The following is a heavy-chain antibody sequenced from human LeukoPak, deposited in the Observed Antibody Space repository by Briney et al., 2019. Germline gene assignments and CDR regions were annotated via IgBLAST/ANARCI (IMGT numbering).Heavy chain of an antibody. CDR2: INHSGST. CDR1: GGPFSGYY. D-gene: IGHD6-13*01. V-gene: IGHV4-34*01. CDR3: ASRMYGSSGRYFHH. Sequence: SETLSLTCAVYGGPFSGYYWSWIRQPPGKGLEWIGEINHSGSTNYNPSLRSRVTISVDTSKNQFSLKFTSMTAADTAVYYCASRMYGSSGRYFHHWGQGTLVTVSS. J-gene: IGHJ1*01.